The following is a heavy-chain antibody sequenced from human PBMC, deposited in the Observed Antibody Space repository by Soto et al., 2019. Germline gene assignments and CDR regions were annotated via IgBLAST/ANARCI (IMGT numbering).Heavy chain of an antibody. CDR1: GGTFSSYA. V-gene: IGHV1-69*01. CDR3: ARAPHRGPKAYYFDY. Sequence: QVQLVQSGAEVKKPGSSVKVSCKASGGTFSSYAISWVRQAPGQGLEWMGGIIPIFGTANYAQKFQGRVTITADESTSTAYMELSSLRSEDTAMYYCARAPHRGPKAYYFDYWGQGTLVTVSS. CDR2: IIPIFGTA. J-gene: IGHJ4*02.